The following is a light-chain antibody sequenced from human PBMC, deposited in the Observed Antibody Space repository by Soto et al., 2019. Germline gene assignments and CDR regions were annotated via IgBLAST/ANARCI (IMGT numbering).Light chain of an antibody. Sequence: EIVMTQSPATLSVSPGERATLSCRASQSVSSNLAWYQQKPGQAPRLLIYGASTRATGIPARFSGSGSGTDFTLTISSLLSADFAVYYCQQYNIWPFTFGPGTKVDIK. V-gene: IGKV3-15*01. CDR2: GAS. CDR3: QQYNIWPFT. CDR1: QSVSSN. J-gene: IGKJ3*01.